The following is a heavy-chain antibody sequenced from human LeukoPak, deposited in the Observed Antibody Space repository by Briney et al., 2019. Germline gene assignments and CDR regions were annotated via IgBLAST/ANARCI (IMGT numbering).Heavy chain of an antibody. J-gene: IGHJ6*02. Sequence: GSLRLSCSSYGFTFGDHAMSWVRQAPGKGLEWVGFIRSRAYGGTTEYAASVKSRFSMSRDDSKGIAYLQMNSLKIEDTAVYYCSRGPIQLWVHNGMDVWGQGTTVIVSS. CDR1: GFTFGDHA. V-gene: IGHV3-49*04. CDR3: SRGPIQLWVHNGMDV. D-gene: IGHD5-18*01. CDR2: IRSRAYGGTT.